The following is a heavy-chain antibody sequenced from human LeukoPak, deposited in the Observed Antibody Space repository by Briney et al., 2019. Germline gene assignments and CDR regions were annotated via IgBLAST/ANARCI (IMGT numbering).Heavy chain of an antibody. CDR1: GVTFSSHW. J-gene: IGHJ4*02. D-gene: IGHD1-26*01. V-gene: IGHV3-7*03. CDR2: IKQDGSER. CDR3: ARDPNLYSGTYDTY. Sequence: GGSLRLSCVVSGVTFSSHWMSWVRRAPGKGLEWVANIKQDGSERYYVDSVKGRFTISRDNAKNSVFLQMNSLRAEDTAVYYWARDPNLYSGTYDTYWGQGTLVTVSS.